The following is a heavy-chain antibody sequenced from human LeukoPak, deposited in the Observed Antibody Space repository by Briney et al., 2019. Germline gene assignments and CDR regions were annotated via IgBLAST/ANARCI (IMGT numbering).Heavy chain of an antibody. CDR3: ARENTGTGFDP. V-gene: IGHV3-11*04. CDR1: GFTFSDNY. D-gene: IGHD1-1*01. J-gene: IGHJ5*02. CDR2: ISGSGTVI. Sequence: GSLRLSCAASGFTFSDNYMTWVRQAPGKGLECLSYISGSGTVIVYADSVKGRFTISRDNAKNSLYLQMNSLRAEDTAVYYCARENTGTGFDPWGQGTLVTVSS.